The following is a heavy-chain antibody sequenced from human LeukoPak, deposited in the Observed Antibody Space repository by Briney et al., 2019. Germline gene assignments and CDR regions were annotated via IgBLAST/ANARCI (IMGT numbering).Heavy chain of an antibody. CDR1: GFTFRSYA. Sequence: GGSLRLSCAASGFTFRSYALSWVRQAPGKGLEWVSVISGSGNSTFYANSVKGRFTISRDNSKSTLYLQMNSLRAEDSALYYCARGSMSSCYSGSDYWGQGTLATVSS. CDR3: ARGSMSSCYSGSDY. J-gene: IGHJ4*02. CDR2: ISGSGNST. V-gene: IGHV3-23*01. D-gene: IGHD2-2*01.